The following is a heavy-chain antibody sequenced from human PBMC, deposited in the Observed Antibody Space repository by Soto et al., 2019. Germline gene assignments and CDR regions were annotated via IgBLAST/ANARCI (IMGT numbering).Heavy chain of an antibody. V-gene: IGHV4-34*01. J-gene: IGHJ6*02. CDR2: INHSGSS. CDR3: ARGEITLLGGMDV. Sequence: TLSLTCTVSGGSFRGYYWGWVRQPPGKGLEWIGEINHSGSSNYHPSLKSRVTISVATSKNQFSLTVNSVTPADTAVYYCARGEITLLGGMDVWGQGTTVTVSS. D-gene: IGHD3-10*01. CDR1: GGSFRGYY.